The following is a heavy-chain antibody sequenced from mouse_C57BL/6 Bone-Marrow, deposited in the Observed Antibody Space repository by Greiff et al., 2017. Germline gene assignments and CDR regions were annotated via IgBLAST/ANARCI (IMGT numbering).Heavy chain of an antibody. J-gene: IGHJ2*01. CDR3: TGYYYGSSPY. CDR1: GFTFSNYW. D-gene: IGHD1-1*01. CDR2: IRLKSDNYAT. V-gene: IGHV6-3*01. Sequence: EVQVVESGGGLVQPGGSMKLSCVASGFTFSNYWMNWVRQSPEKGLEWGAQIRLKSDNYATHYAESVKGRFTISSDDSKSSVYLQLNNLRAEDTGIYYCTGYYYGSSPYWGQGTTLTVSS.